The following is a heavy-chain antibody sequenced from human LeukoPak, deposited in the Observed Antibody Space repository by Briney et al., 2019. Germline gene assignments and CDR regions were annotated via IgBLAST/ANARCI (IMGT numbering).Heavy chain of an antibody. CDR3: ARYSSSSYLDY. CDR1: GFTFWSYS. D-gene: IGHD6-6*01. V-gene: IGHV3-21*01. J-gene: IGHJ4*02. CDR2: ISSSSSYI. Sequence: PGGSLRLSCESSGFTFWSYSMNSVRQAPGEGLEWVSSISSSSSYIYYADSVKGRFTISRDNAKNSLYLQMNSLRAEDTAVYYCARYSSSSYLDYWGQGTLVTVSS.